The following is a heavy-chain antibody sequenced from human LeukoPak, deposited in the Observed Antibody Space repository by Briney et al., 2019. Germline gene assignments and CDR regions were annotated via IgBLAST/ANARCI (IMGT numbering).Heavy chain of an antibody. V-gene: IGHV4-39*01. CDR3: ARQGSGNYLSPVNY. J-gene: IGHJ4*02. D-gene: IGHD1-26*01. Sequence: PGGSLRLSCAASGFTFSGYEMNWVRQPPGKGLEWIGTIYYSGSTYYNPSLKSRVTISVDTSKNQFSLKLSSVTAADTTVYYCARQGSGNYLSPVNYWGQGTLVTVSS. CDR1: GFTFSGYE. CDR2: IYYSGST.